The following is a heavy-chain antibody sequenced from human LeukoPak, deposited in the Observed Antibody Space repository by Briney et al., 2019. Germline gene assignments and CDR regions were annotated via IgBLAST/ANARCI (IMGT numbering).Heavy chain of an antibody. Sequence: GGSLRLSCAASGFTFSSYAMSWVRQAPGKGLEWVSAISGRGGSTYYADSVKGRFTISRDNSKNTLYLQMNSLRAEDTAVYYCAKVATRGTMVRGVIGYWGQGTLVTVSS. V-gene: IGHV3-23*01. D-gene: IGHD3-10*01. CDR3: AKVATRGTMVRGVIGY. J-gene: IGHJ4*02. CDR1: GFTFSSYA. CDR2: ISGRGGST.